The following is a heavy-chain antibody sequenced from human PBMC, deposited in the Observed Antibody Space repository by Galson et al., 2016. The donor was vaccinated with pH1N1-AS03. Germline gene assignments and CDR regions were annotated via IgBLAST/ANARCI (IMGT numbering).Heavy chain of an antibody. CDR3: ARDPSWFGKQQYYFDY. CDR2: IYHGGGT. J-gene: IGHJ4*02. D-gene: IGHD3-10*01. CDR1: DGSIRSYY. Sequence: LTCSVSDGSIRSYYWSWIRQPPGKGLEWIGNIYHGGGTNYNPSLKSRVTMSTDTFKNQISLRLNSVTAADSAVYYCARDPSWFGKQQYYFDYWGQGTLVTVSS. V-gene: IGHV4-59*01.